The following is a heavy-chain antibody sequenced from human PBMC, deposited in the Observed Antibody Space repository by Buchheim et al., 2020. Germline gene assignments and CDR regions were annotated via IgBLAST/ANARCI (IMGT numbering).Heavy chain of an antibody. Sequence: QVQLQESGPGLVKPSGTLSLTCAVSGGSFSGYYWSWIRQPPGKGLEWIGEINHSGSTNYNPSLKSRVTISVDTSKNQFSLKLSSVTAADTAVYYCARLRQYSGYNFDYWGQGTL. CDR1: GGSFSGYY. V-gene: IGHV4-34*01. CDR2: INHSGST. J-gene: IGHJ4*02. CDR3: ARLRQYSGYNFDY. D-gene: IGHD5-12*01.